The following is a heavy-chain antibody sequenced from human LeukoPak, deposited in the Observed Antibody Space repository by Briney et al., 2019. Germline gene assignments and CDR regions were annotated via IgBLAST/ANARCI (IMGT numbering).Heavy chain of an antibody. V-gene: IGHV4-59*01. CDR2: IYYSGST. CDR3: ARAPDYRWFDP. D-gene: IGHD4/OR15-4a*01. CDR1: GGSISSYY. J-gene: IGHJ5*02. Sequence: SETLSLTCTVSGGSISSYYWSWIQQPPGKGLEWIAYIYYSGSTNFNPSLKSRGTISIDTSKNQFSLKLSSVTAADTAMYYCARAPDYRWFDPWGQGTLVTVSS.